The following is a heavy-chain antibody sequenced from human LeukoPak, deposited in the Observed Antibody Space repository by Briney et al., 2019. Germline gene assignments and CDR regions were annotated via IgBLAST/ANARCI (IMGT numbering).Heavy chain of an antibody. V-gene: IGHV3-7*03. Sequence: SGGSLRLSCAASGFTFSSYWMSWVRKAPGKGLEWVANIKQDGSEKYYVDSVKGRFTISRDNAKNSLYLQMNSLRAEDTAVYYCARDKADCSGGSCYYFDYWGQGTLVTVSS. J-gene: IGHJ4*02. CDR3: ARDKADCSGGSCYYFDY. D-gene: IGHD2-15*01. CDR1: GFTFSSYW. CDR2: IKQDGSEK.